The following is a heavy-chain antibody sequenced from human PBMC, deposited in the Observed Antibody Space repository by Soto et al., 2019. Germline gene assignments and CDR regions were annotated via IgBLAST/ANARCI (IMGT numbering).Heavy chain of an antibody. CDR2: ISAYNGNT. V-gene: IGHV1-18*01. Sequence: ASVNVSCKASGYTFTSYGISCVQQAPGQGLEWMGWISAYNGNTNYAQKLQGRVTMTTDTSTSTAYMELRSLRSADTAVYYYARDMHSRGLFDPWGQGTLVTVSS. CDR1: GYTFTSYG. D-gene: IGHD2-15*01. CDR3: ARDMHSRGLFDP. J-gene: IGHJ5*02.